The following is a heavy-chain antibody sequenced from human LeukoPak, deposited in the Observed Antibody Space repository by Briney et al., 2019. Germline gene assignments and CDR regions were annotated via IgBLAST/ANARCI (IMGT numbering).Heavy chain of an antibody. CDR2: ISYDGSNK. Sequence: GGSLRLSCAASGFTFSSYAMRWVRQAPGKGLEWVAVISYDGSNKYYADSVKGRFTISRDNSKNTLYLQMNSLRAEDTAVYYCAREAIAAAGTSFDYWGQGTLVTVSS. J-gene: IGHJ4*02. V-gene: IGHV3-30-3*01. CDR3: AREAIAAAGTSFDY. D-gene: IGHD6-13*01. CDR1: GFTFSSYA.